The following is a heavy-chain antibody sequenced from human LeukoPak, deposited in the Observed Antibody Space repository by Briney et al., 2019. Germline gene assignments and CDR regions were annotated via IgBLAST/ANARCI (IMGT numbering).Heavy chain of an antibody. Sequence: GGSLRLSCAASRFSFSDYYMTWIRQAPGRGLEWISYTGNGDTTIYYAASVKGRFAISRDNAKNSLYLQMNNLRVEDTAVYFCARAGVAGKYYFDYWGQGALVTISS. V-gene: IGHV3-11*01. J-gene: IGHJ4*02. CDR2: TGNGDTTI. D-gene: IGHD6-19*01. CDR3: ARAGVAGKYYFDY. CDR1: RFSFSDYY.